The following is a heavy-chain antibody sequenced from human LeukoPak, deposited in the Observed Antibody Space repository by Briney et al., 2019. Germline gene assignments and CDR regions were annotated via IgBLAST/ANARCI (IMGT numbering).Heavy chain of an antibody. CDR3: ARDRPFYYSDNSGLEAFDI. Sequence: ASVKVSCKASGFTFTNYGVSWVRQAPGQGLEWMGWISGYTAFTNYAQKLQGRVTLTTDTTTNTAYMELRSLRFDDTAVYFCARDRPFYYSDNSGLEAFDIWGQGTMVTVSS. CDR1: GFTFTNYG. V-gene: IGHV1-18*01. D-gene: IGHD3-22*01. CDR2: ISGYTAFT. J-gene: IGHJ3*02.